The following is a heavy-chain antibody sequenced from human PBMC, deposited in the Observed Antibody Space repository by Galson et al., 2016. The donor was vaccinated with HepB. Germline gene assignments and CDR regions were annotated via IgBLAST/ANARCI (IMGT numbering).Heavy chain of an antibody. J-gene: IGHJ6*03. Sequence: SVKVSCKASADTFSDHAIGWVRQAPGQGLEWMGGIVPFFGTTNYAQKFQGRLTITADKSTTTAFLEMSSLRFEDTAIYYCARETATIAVAGTDHYYYYYMDVWGKGTTVTVSS. CDR3: ARETATIAVAGTDHYYYYYMDV. D-gene: IGHD6-19*01. V-gene: IGHV1-69*06. CDR2: IVPFFGTT. CDR1: ADTFSDHA.